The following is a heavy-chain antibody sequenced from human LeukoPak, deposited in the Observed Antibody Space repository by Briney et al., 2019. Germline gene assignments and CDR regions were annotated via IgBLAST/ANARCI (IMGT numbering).Heavy chain of an antibody. CDR2: INPNSGGT. CDR1: GYTFTGYY. Sequence: ASVKVSCKASGYTFTGYYMHWVRQAPGQGLEWMGWINPNSGGTNYAQKFQGRVTMTRDTSISTAYMELSRLRSDDTAVYYCARGIVVVVAATRSWFDPWGQGTLVTVSS. CDR3: ARGIVVVVAATRSWFDP. J-gene: IGHJ5*02. D-gene: IGHD2-15*01. V-gene: IGHV1-2*02.